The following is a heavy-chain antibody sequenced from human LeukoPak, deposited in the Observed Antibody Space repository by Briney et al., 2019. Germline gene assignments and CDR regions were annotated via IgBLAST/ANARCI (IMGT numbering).Heavy chain of an antibody. J-gene: IGHJ4*02. CDR3: ATGRDSYCSGGSCYDY. V-gene: IGHV1-24*01. D-gene: IGHD2-15*01. Sequence: ASVKVSCKVSGYTLTELSMHWVRQAPGKGLEWMGGLDPEDCETIYAQKFQGRVTMTEDTSTDTAYMELSSLRSEDTAVYYCATGRDSYCSGGSCYDYWGQGTLVTVSS. CDR1: GYTLTELS. CDR2: LDPEDCET.